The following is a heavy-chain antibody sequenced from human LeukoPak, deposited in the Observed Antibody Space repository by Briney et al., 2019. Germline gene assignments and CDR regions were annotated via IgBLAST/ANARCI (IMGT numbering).Heavy chain of an antibody. CDR3: VRDADFYKGDY. J-gene: IGHJ4*02. V-gene: IGHV3-7*03. Sequence: GGSLRLSCAASGYRFSPYWMSWVRQTPGKGLEWVASISGGGRAAYYGDSVKGRFTISRDNAQNSLYLQMSGLRAEDTAMYYCVRDADFYKGDYWGQGTLVTVSS. CDR2: ISGGGRAA. D-gene: IGHD5-24*01. CDR1: GYRFSPYW.